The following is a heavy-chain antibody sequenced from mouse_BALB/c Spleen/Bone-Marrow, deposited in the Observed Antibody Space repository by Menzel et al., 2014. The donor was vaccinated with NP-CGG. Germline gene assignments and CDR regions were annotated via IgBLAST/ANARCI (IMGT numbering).Heavy chain of an antibody. J-gene: IGHJ2*01. CDR3: ARDYYGSSDY. CDR1: GFTFSSYG. CDR2: INSNGGST. Sequence: EVKLVESGGGLVQPGGSLKLSCAASGFTFSSYGMSWVRQTPDKRLELVATINSNGGSTYYPDSVKGRFTISRDNAKNTLYLQMSSLKSEDTAMYYCARDYYGSSDYWGQGTTLTVSS. V-gene: IGHV5-6-3*01. D-gene: IGHD1-1*01.